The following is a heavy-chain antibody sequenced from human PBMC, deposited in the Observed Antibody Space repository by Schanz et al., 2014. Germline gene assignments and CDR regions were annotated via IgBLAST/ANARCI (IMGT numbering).Heavy chain of an antibody. CDR3: ARPALWFGDNCFDP. CDR1: GFTFSGYS. Sequence: EVQLLESGGGLVQPGGSLRLSCAASGFTFSGYSMNWVRQAPGKGLEWVSFIYIGGNTYYADSVKGRFTISRDNSKNTVYIQMNSLRAEDTAVYYCARPALWFGDNCFDPWGQGTLVTVSS. D-gene: IGHD3-10*01. V-gene: IGHV3-66*01. CDR2: IYIGGNT. J-gene: IGHJ5*02.